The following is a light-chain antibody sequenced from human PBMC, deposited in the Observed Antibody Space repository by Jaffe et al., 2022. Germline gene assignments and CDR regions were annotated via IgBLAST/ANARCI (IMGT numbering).Light chain of an antibody. CDR2: AAS. V-gene: IGKV1-8*01. CDR3: QQYYSYPPKT. Sequence: AIRMTQSPSSLSASTGDRVTITCRASQGISSYLAWYQQKPGKAPKLLIYAASTLQSGVPSRFSGSGSGTDFTLTISCLQSEDFATYYCQQYYSYPPKTFGQGTKVEIK. J-gene: IGKJ1*01. CDR1: QGISSY.